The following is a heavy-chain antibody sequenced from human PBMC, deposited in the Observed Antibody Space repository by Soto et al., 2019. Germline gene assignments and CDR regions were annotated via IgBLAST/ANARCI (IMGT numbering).Heavy chain of an antibody. Sequence: SETLSLTCTVSGGSISSGGYYWSWIRQHPGKGLEWIGYIYYSGSTYYNPSLKSRVTISVDTSKNQFSLKLSSVTAADTAVYYCARGGYGSGKPSWFDPWRQGTLVTVS. CDR3: ARGGYGSGKPSWFDP. CDR2: IYYSGST. J-gene: IGHJ5*02. CDR1: GGSISSGGYY. D-gene: IGHD3-10*01. V-gene: IGHV4-31*03.